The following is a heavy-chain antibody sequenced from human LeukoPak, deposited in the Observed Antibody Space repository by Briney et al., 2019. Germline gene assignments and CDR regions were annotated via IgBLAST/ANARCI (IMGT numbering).Heavy chain of an antibody. V-gene: IGHV4-59*01. CDR2: IYYSGST. D-gene: IGHD1-1*01. J-gene: IGHJ4*02. CDR3: ARGNPLEPLDY. CDR1: GGSLSYYW. Sequence: SETLSLTCTVSGGSLSYYWWSWIRQPPGKGLEWIGYIYYSGSTNYNPSLKSRVTISVDTSKNQFSLKLVSVTAADTAVYFCARGNPLEPLDYWGQGTLVTVSS.